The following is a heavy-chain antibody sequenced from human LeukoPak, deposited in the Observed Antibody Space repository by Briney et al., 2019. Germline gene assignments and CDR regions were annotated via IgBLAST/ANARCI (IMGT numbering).Heavy chain of an antibody. Sequence: SETLSLTCAVTGASVSSGGSSWAWIRQPPGKGLEWIGYIYHIVNTFYNPSLQSRVTISVDRAKNQVSLRLTSVTAADTAVYYCARDSYGLGSNYFDPWGQGTQVTVSS. J-gene: IGHJ5*02. CDR1: GASVSSGGSS. V-gene: IGHV4-30-2*01. CDR3: ARDSYGLGSNYFDP. D-gene: IGHD3-10*01. CDR2: IYHIVNT.